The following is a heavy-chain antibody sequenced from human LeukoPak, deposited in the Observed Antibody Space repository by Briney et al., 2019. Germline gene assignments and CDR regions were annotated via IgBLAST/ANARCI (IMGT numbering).Heavy chain of an antibody. J-gene: IGHJ6*03. V-gene: IGHV3-66*01. D-gene: IGHD2-21*02. CDR2: IYSGGST. CDR3: ARPMTDYYYYYMDV. CDR1: GFTVSSNY. Sequence: GGSLRLSCAASGFTVSSNYMSWVRQAPGKGLEWVSVIYSGGSTYYADSVKGRFTISRDNSKNTLYLQVNSLRAEDTAVYYCARPMTDYYYYYMDVWGKGTTVTVSS.